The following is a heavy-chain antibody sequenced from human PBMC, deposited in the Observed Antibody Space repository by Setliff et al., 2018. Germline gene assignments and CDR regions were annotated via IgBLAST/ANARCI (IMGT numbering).Heavy chain of an antibody. CDR3: AREYYDSSGYYYKVHYYYFDY. D-gene: IGHD3-22*01. CDR2: IYTSGST. Sequence: SETLSLTCTVSGGSIISYYWSWIRQPAGKGLEWIGRIYTSGSTNYNPSIKSRVTMSVDTSKNQFSLKLSSVTAADTAVYYCAREYYDSSGYYYKVHYYYFDYWGQGTLVTVSS. V-gene: IGHV4-4*07. J-gene: IGHJ4*02. CDR1: GGSIISYY.